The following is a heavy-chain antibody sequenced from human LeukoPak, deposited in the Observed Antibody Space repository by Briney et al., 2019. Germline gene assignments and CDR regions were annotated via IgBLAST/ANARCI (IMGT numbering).Heavy chain of an antibody. J-gene: IGHJ4*02. CDR3: AKAISGSYYFDY. V-gene: IGHV3-23*01. Sequence: GGSLRLSCAASGFTFTSYAMYWVRQAPGKGLEWVSAISGGGDYTFYADSVKGRFTISRDNSKNTLYLQMNSLRAEDTALYYCAKAISGSYYFDYWGQGILVTVSS. CDR1: GFTFTSYA. D-gene: IGHD3-22*01. CDR2: ISGGGDYT.